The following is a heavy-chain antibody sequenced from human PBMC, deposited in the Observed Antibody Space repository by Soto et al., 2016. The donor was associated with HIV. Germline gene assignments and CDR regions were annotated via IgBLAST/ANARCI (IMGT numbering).Heavy chain of an antibody. CDR3: ARDNGVIAGDWFDP. Sequence: QVQLQESGPGLVKPLQTLSLTCSVSGGSISSGGYSWSWIRQSPGKGLEWIGYISYRGHTNYNPSLKSRVTISLDTSKNQFSLKATAVTAADTAVYYCARDNGVIAGDWFDPWGQGTLVTVSS. CDR2: ISYRGHT. D-gene: IGHD6-13*01. J-gene: IGHJ5*02. CDR1: GGSISSGGYS. V-gene: IGHV4-61*08.